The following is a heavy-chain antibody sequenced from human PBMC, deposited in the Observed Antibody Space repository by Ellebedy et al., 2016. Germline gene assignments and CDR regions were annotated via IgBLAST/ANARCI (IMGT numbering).Heavy chain of an antibody. Sequence: GESLKISXAASGFTFSSYGMYWVRPAPGKGLECVALIWPDGSKKNYVDSVKGRFTISRDNFKNTVYLQMNSLRDEDTAVYYCARSSRGRGDYFDYWGQGILVTVSS. V-gene: IGHV3-33*01. CDR3: ARSSRGRGDYFDY. J-gene: IGHJ4*02. D-gene: IGHD3-16*01. CDR1: GFTFSSYG. CDR2: IWPDGSKK.